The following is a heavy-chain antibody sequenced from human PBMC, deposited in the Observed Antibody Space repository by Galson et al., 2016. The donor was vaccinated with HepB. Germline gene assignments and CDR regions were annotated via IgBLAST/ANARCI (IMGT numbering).Heavy chain of an antibody. D-gene: IGHD3-10*01. Sequence: SVKVSCKASGYRFKGYFMHWVRQAPGQGPEWMGRISPASDATDYAQKFQGRVTLNSDTSSSPAYMQLRSLRSDDPAMYYCVTFYYGSGSYLLDSWGQGTLVSVSS. CDR2: ISPASDAT. J-gene: IGHJ4*02. CDR3: VTFYYGSGSYLLDS. V-gene: IGHV1-2*06. CDR1: GYRFKGYF.